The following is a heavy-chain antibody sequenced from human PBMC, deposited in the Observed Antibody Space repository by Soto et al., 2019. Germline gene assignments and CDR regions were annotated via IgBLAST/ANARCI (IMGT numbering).Heavy chain of an antibody. CDR1: GGSINRGCYY. D-gene: IGHD5-12*01. CDR3: EGASTWHPGAFDI. CDR2: ISYSGST. V-gene: IGHV4-31*03. J-gene: IGHJ3*02. Sequence: SETLSLTCTVSGGSINRGCYYWSWIRQHPGKGLEWIGYISYSGSTYYKPSLKSRVTISVDTSKNQLSLKLSSVTAADTAVYYCEGASTWHPGAFDIWAQGKTVTVSS.